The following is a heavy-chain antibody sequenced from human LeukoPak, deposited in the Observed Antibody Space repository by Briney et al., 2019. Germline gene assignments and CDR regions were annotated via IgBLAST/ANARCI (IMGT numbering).Heavy chain of an antibody. V-gene: IGHV3-74*01. CDR2: INADGSTA. CDR3: VVVVEPPDSDGFDV. J-gene: IGHJ3*01. Sequence: GGSLRLSCAASGFTFSSYWMHWVRQAPGKGLVWVSLINADGSTATYADSVKGRFTISRDNARNTLSLQMNSPTIEDTAVYYCVVVVEPPDSDGFDVWGQGTMITVSS. D-gene: IGHD1-14*01. CDR1: GFTFSSYW.